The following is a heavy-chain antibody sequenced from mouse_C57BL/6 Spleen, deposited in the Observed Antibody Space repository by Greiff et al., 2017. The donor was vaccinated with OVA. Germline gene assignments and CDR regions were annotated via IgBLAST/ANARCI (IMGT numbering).Heavy chain of an antibody. CDR1: GYTFTSYW. V-gene: IGHV1-74*01. CDR2: IHPSDSDT. CDR3: AFITTVVATDWYFDV. J-gene: IGHJ1*03. D-gene: IGHD1-1*01. Sequence: QVQLKQPGAELVKPGASVKVSCKASGYTFTSYWMHWVKQRPGQGLEWIGRIHPSDSDTNYNQKFKGKATLTVDKSSSTAYMQLSSLTSEDSAVYYCAFITTVVATDWYFDVWGTGTTVTVSS.